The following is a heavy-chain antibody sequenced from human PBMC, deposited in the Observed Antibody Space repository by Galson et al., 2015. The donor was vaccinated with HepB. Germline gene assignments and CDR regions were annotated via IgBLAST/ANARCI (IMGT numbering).Heavy chain of an antibody. D-gene: IGHD2-21*02. V-gene: IGHV3-30-3*01. CDR3: ARDQRGDPAGGYYYMDV. CDR1: GFTFSSYA. CDR2: ISYDGSNK. Sequence: SLRLSCAASGFTFSSYAMHWVRQAPGKGLEWVAVISYDGSNKYYADSVKGRFTISRDNSKNTLYLQMNSLRAEDTAAYYCARDQRGDPAGGYYYMDVWGKGTTVTVSS. J-gene: IGHJ6*03.